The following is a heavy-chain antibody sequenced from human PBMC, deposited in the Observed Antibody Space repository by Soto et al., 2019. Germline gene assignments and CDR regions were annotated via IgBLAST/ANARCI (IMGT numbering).Heavy chain of an antibody. CDR2: ISSSSSTI. CDR1: GFTFSSYS. D-gene: IGHD3-9*01. CDR3: ARDRVLRYFDWLTEFDY. Sequence: GGSLRLSCAASGFTFSSYSMNWVRQAPGKGLEWVSYISSSSSTIYYADSVKGRFTISRDNAKNSLYLQMNSLRAEDTAVYYCARDRVLRYFDWLTEFDYWGQGTLVTVSS. V-gene: IGHV3-48*01. J-gene: IGHJ4*02.